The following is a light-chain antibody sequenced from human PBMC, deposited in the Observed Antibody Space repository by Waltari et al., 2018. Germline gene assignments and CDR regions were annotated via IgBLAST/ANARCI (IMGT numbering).Light chain of an antibody. CDR3: SSYAGTDVV. CDR1: SSDVGGYNY. CDR2: EVS. V-gene: IGLV2-8*01. J-gene: IGLJ2*01. Sequence: QSALTQPPSASGSPGQSVTISCTGTSSDVGGYNYFSWYQQHPGKAPKLMIYEVSKRPSGVPDRVSGSNSGNTASLTVSGLQAEDEADYYCSSYAGTDVVFGGGTKLTVL.